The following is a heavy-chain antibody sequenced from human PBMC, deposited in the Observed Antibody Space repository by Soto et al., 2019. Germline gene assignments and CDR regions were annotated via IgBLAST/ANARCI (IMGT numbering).Heavy chain of an antibody. Sequence: AGGSLRLSCAASGFSVSNKYMNWVRQAPGKGLEWVSVIYSGGGTYYAESVKGRFTISRDNSKNTLYLQMNTLRAEDTAVYYCAREGGSYGPFDCWGQGTLVTVTS. CDR3: AREGGSYGPFDC. V-gene: IGHV3-53*01. D-gene: IGHD3-10*01. J-gene: IGHJ4*02. CDR2: IYSGGGT. CDR1: GFSVSNKY.